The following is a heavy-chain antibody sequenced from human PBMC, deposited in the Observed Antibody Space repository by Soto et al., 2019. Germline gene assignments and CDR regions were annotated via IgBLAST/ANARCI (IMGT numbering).Heavy chain of an antibody. Sequence: GSGPTLVNPTQTLTLTFPLSGLSLTASGEGVGWIRQPPGEALEWLALIYWDDDKRYNPSLKSGLTITKDTSKDQVVLTMTNMDPMDTATYFCAHSQRGPRDFWGPGILVTVSS. J-gene: IGHJ4*02. CDR2: IYWDDDK. D-gene: IGHD5-12*01. CDR3: AHSQRGPRDF. V-gene: IGHV2-5*02. CDR1: GLSLTASGEG.